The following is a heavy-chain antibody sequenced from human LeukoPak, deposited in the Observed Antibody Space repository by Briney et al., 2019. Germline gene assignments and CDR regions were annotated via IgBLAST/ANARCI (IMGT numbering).Heavy chain of an antibody. CDR2: IKQDGSEK. CDR3: AKISNSGNYYYFDY. J-gene: IGHJ4*02. D-gene: IGHD3-10*01. CDR1: GFTFSNYY. V-gene: IGHV3-7*01. Sequence: GGSLRLSCAASGFTFSNYYMSWVRQAPGKGLEWVANIKQDGSEKYYVDSVKGRFTISRDNAKNSLYLQMNSLRAEDTAVYYCAKISNSGNYYYFDYWGQGTLVTVSS.